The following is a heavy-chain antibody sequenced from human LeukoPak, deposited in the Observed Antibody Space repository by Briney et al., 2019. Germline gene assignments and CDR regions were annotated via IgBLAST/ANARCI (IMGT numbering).Heavy chain of an antibody. V-gene: IGHV4-59*01. CDR2: IYYSGST. CDR1: GGSISSYY. CDR3: ARVSGYYGSGSYPFDY. Sequence: SETLSLTCTVSGGSISSYYWSWIRQPPGKGLEWIGYIYYSGSTNYKSSLKSRVTISVDTSKNQFSLKLSSVTAADTAVYYCARVSGYYGSGSYPFDYWGQGTLVTVSS. J-gene: IGHJ4*02. D-gene: IGHD3-10*01.